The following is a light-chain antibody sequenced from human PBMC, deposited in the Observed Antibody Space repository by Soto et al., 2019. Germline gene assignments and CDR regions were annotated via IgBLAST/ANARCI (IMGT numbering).Light chain of an antibody. J-gene: IGLJ1*01. CDR1: SSDVGSYNR. CDR2: EVN. Sequence: QSALTQPPSVSGSPGQSVTISCTGTSSDVGSYNRLSWYQQPPGTAPKLIMYEVNTRPSGVPDRFSGSKSGSTASLTISGLQDEDEADYYCSLYISGSTYVFGTGTKLTVL. CDR3: SLYISGSTYV. V-gene: IGLV2-18*01.